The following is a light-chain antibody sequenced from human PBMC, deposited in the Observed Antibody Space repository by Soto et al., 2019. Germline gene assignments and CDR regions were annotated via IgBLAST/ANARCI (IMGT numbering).Light chain of an antibody. CDR3: QHYNIYPLT. J-gene: IGKJ4*01. CDR2: AAS. CDR1: QDINSY. Sequence: DVQMTQSPSSLSESVGDRVTITCRASQDINSYLAWYQQKPGNAPKSLIYAASSVQTVVPSRFSGSESGTDFTLTISNLQPEYSATYYCQHYNIYPLTFGGGTKLEIK. V-gene: IGKV1D-16*01.